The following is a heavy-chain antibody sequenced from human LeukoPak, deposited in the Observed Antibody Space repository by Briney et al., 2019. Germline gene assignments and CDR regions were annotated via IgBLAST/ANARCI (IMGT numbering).Heavy chain of an antibody. D-gene: IGHD3-16*01. CDR2: ISSRGSTL. J-gene: IGHJ3*02. CDR3: ARVGWVLRYAFDI. Sequence: GGPLRLSCEASGFSLSSYEMNWVRQAPGKGLEWVSHISSRGSTLYYADSVKGRFTISRDNAKNSLYLQMNSLRAEDTAVYYCARVGWVLRYAFDIWGQGTMVTVSS. V-gene: IGHV3-48*03. CDR1: GFSLSSYE.